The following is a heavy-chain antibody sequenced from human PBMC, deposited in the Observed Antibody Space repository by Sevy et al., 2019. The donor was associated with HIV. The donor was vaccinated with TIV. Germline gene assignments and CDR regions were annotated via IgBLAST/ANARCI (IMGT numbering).Heavy chain of an antibody. D-gene: IGHD1-26*01. CDR3: ARDLSYSGSYYGRGY. V-gene: IGHV3-11*04. J-gene: IGHJ4*02. CDR1: GFTFSDYY. CDR2: ISSSSSTI. Sequence: GGSLRLSCAASGFTFSDYYMSWIRQAPGKGLEWVSYISSSSSTIYYADSVKGRFTISRDNAKNSLYLQMNSLRDEDTAVYYCARDLSYSGSYYGRGYWGQGTLVTVSS.